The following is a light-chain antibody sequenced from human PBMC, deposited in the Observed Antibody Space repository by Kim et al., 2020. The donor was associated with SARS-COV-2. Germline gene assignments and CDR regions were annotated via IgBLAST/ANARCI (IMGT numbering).Light chain of an antibody. J-gene: IGLJ2*01. CDR1: DRRSYY. CDR3: NSRDSSGNHVV. CDR2: DKN. V-gene: IGLV3-19*01. Sequence: ALGQKVRSTCQDDDRRSYYASCYQQKTGQAPVLVIYDKNNRPSGIPDRFSGSSSGNTASLTITGAQAEDEADYYCNSRDSSGNHVVFGGGTQLTVL.